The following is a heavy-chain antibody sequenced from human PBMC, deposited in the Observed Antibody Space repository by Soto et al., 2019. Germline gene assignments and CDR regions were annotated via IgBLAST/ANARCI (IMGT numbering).Heavy chain of an antibody. CDR1: GASVSETYW. CDR2: ISHRGTP. D-gene: IGHD6-19*01. CDR3: ARHIAVAGTWGFDD. V-gene: IGHV4-4*02. J-gene: IGHJ4*02. Sequence: SETLSLTCAVSGASVSETYWWSWVRQAPGKGLEWIGEISHRGTPHYNPSLWSRVTMSTDTSRDQISLTLMSVTAADSASYYCARHIAVAGTWGFDDWGQGTLVTVSS.